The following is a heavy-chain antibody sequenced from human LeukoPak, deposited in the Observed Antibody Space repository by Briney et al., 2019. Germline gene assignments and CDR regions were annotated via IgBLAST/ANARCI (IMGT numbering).Heavy chain of an antibody. CDR1: GYSFTSYW. V-gene: IGHV5-51*01. CDR3: ARHRGLVAGKAYYFDY. D-gene: IGHD6-19*01. CDR2: IYPGDSDT. J-gene: IGHJ4*02. Sequence: GESLKISCKGSGYSFTSYWIGWVRQMPGKGLEWMGIIYPGDSDTRYSPSFQGQVTISADKSISTAYLQWSSLKASDTAMYYCARHRGLVAGKAYYFDYWGQGTLVTVSS.